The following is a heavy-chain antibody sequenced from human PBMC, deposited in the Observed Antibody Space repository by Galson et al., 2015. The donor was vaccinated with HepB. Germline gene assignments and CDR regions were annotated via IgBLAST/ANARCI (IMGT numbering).Heavy chain of an antibody. D-gene: IGHD2-21*01. J-gene: IGHJ4*02. Sequence: SVKGRFTISRDDSKNTLYLQMNSLTTEDTAVYYCARSFVVVVIGVDYWGQGTLVAVSS. V-gene: IGHV3-30*01. CDR3: ARSFVVVVIGVDY.